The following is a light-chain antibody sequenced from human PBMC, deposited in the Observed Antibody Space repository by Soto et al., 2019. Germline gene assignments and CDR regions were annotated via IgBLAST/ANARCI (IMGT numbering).Light chain of an antibody. Sequence: IVLTQSPGALSLSPGERATLSCRASQSVSSYLAWYQQKPGQAHRLLIYDTSNRATGIPARFSGSGSGTDFTLTIRSLEPEDFAVYYCQQRSNWPPTFGQGTKVDI. CDR3: QQRSNWPPT. V-gene: IGKV3-11*01. J-gene: IGKJ1*01. CDR1: QSVSSY. CDR2: DTS.